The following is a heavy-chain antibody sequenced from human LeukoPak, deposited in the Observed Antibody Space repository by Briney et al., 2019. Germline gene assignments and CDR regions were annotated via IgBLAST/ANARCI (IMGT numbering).Heavy chain of an antibody. V-gene: IGHV1-69*13. CDR2: IIPIFGTA. D-gene: IGHD3-10*01. CDR3: ARGGWFGELYYYGMDV. CDR1: GGTFSSYA. J-gene: IGHJ6*02. Sequence: SVKVSCKASGGTFSSYAISWVRQAPGQGLEWMGGIIPIFGTANYAQKFQGRVTITADESTSTAYMELSGLRSEDTAVYYCARGGWFGELYYYGMDVWGQGTTVTVSS.